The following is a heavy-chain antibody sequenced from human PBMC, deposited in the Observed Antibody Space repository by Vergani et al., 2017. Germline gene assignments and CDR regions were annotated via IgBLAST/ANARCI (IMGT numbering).Heavy chain of an antibody. D-gene: IGHD2-2*01. CDR1: GYTFTSYY. V-gene: IGHV1-46*01. CDR2: INPSGGST. J-gene: IGHJ5*02. Sequence: QVQLVQSGAEVKKPGASVKVSCKASGYTFTSYYMHWVRQAPGQGLEWMGIINPSGGSTSYAQKFQGRVTMTRDTSTSTVYMELSSLRSEGTAVYYCARDSRYCSSTICYVGRDWFDPWGQGTLVTVSS. CDR3: ARDSRYCSSTICYVGRDWFDP.